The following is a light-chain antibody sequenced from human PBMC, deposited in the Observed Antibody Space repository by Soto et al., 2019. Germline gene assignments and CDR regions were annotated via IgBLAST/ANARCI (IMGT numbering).Light chain of an antibody. J-gene: IGKJ5*01. CDR3: QQRSNWIT. CDR2: GAS. CDR1: QSVSSD. V-gene: IGKV3-11*01. Sequence: EIVMTQSPATLSASPGERATLCFRASQSVSSDLAWYHQKPGQDPRLRIYGASSRAAGIPNRFSASGSVTDFPLTISSLEPEEFAVYYCQQRSNWITVGQGTRLEI.